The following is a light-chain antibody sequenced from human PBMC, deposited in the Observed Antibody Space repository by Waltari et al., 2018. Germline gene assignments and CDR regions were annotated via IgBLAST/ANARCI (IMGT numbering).Light chain of an antibody. V-gene: IGKV1-27*01. Sequence: DIQMTQSPSSLSASVGDRVTITCRASQGIRNYLAWYQQKPGKVPKLLIYAASTVQSGVPSRFSGSGSGTDFTLTISSLQPEDVATYYCQKYNSAPLTFGPGTKVDIK. CDR3: QKYNSAPLT. CDR2: AAS. J-gene: IGKJ3*01. CDR1: QGIRNY.